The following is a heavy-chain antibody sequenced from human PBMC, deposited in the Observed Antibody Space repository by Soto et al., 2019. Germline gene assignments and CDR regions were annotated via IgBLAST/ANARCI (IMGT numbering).Heavy chain of an antibody. D-gene: IGHD2-2*03. Sequence: ASVKVSCKVSGYTLTELSMHWVRQAPGKGLEWMGGFDPEDGETIYAQKFQGRVTMTEDTSTDTAYMELSSLRSEDTAVYYCATSGYCSSTSCHWYFDLWGRGTLVTSPQ. CDR2: FDPEDGET. J-gene: IGHJ2*01. CDR1: GYTLTELS. V-gene: IGHV1-24*01. CDR3: ATSGYCSSTSCHWYFDL.